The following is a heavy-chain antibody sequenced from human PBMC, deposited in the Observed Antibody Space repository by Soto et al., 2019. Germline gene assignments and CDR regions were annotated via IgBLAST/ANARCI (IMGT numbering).Heavy chain of an antibody. CDR2: MNPNSGNT. Sequence: QVQLVQSGAEVKKPGASVKVSCKASGYTFTSYDINWVRQATGQGLEWMGWMNPNSGNTAYALKFQGRVTXTXYTSISTAYMELSSLRSEDTAVYYCAREREGSGFDPWGQGTLVTVSS. CDR1: GYTFTSYD. CDR3: AREREGSGFDP. J-gene: IGHJ5*02. D-gene: IGHD1-26*01. V-gene: IGHV1-8*01.